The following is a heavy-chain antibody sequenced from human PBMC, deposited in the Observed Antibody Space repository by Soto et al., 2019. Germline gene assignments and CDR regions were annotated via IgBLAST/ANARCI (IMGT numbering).Heavy chain of an antibody. CDR2: MSRSSRYI. Sequence: GGSLRLSCAASGFTFNSYSMNWVRQAPGKGLEWVSSMSRSSRYIYYADSVKGRFTISRDNAKNSVYLQMNSLRAEDTAVYYCARDGGVAATLANYFNYWGQGTLVTVSS. CDR1: GFTFNSYS. CDR3: ARDGGVAATLANYFNY. D-gene: IGHD2-15*01. V-gene: IGHV3-21*01. J-gene: IGHJ4*02.